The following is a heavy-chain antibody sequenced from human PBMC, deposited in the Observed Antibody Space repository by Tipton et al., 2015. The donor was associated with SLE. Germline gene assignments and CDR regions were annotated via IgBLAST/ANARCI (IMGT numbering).Heavy chain of an antibody. J-gene: IGHJ4*02. V-gene: IGHV4-34*01. CDR1: DGSFSGYC. Sequence: TLSLTCAVYDGSFSGYCWSWIRQPPGKGLEWIGEINHSGTTNYDPSLKSRVTISVDTSKNLFSLKLSSVTAADTAVYYCARDPFRGLAVAASAYWGQGTLVTVSS. CDR2: INHSGTT. CDR3: ARDPFRGLAVAASAY. D-gene: IGHD6-19*01.